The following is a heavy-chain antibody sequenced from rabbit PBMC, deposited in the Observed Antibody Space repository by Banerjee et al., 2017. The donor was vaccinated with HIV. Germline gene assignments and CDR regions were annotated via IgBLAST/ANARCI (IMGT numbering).Heavy chain of an antibody. D-gene: IGHD4-1*01. V-gene: IGHV1S45*01. Sequence: QEQLEESGGDLVKPEGSLTLTCTASEFSFSSTHYMCWVRQAPGKGLEWIGCIYGGNSGNTVYATWAKGRFTISKTSWTTVTLQMTSLTAADTATYFCARDLAGVIGWNFDLWGQGTLVTVS. J-gene: IGHJ4*01. CDR3: ARDLAGVIGWNFDL. CDR2: IYGGNSGNT. CDR1: EFSFSSTHY.